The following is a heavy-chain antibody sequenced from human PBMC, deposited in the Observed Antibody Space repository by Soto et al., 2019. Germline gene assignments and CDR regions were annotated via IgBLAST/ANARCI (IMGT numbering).Heavy chain of an antibody. CDR2: ISTGGTTI. Sequence: EVPLVESGGDLVPPGGSLRLSCAASGFTFSNYEMNWVRQAPGKGLEWVSYISTGGTTIYYADSVKGRFTISRDNAKNSLYLQMSGVRAEDTAVYYCATRSGGGGAFDIWGQGTMVTVSS. J-gene: IGHJ3*02. D-gene: IGHD3-10*01. CDR1: GFTFSNYE. CDR3: ATRSGGGGAFDI. V-gene: IGHV3-48*03.